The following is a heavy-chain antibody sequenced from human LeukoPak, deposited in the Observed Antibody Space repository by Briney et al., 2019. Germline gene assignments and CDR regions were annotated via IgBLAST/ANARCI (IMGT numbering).Heavy chain of an antibody. D-gene: IGHD2-2*01. CDR2: ISYDGSNK. Sequence: GGSLRLSCAASGFTFSSYAMHWVRQAPGKGLEWVAVISYDGSNKYYADSVKGRFTISRDNSKNTLYLQMNSLITDVTALYYCAKFRTTLSRAFDYWGQGTLVTVSS. V-gene: IGHV3-30-3*01. J-gene: IGHJ4*02. CDR1: GFTFSSYA. CDR3: AKFRTTLSRAFDY.